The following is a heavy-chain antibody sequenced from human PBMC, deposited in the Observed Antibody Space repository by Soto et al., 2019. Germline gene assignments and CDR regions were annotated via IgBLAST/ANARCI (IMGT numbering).Heavy chain of an antibody. CDR1: CGSFSGYY. V-gene: IGHV4-34*01. CDR2: INHSGST. CDR3: ARDPFYGSGSYYYYYYGMDV. Sequence: SETLSLTCAVCCGSFSGYYWSWIRQPPGKGLEWIGEINHSGSTNYNPSLKSRVTISVDTSKNQFSLKLSSVTAADTAVYYCARDPFYGSGSYYYYYYGMDVWGQGTTVTVSS. J-gene: IGHJ6*02. D-gene: IGHD3-10*01.